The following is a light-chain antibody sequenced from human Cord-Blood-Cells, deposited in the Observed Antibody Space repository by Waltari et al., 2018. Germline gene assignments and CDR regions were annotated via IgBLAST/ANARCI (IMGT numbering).Light chain of an antibody. CDR3: MQALQTPWT. CDR2: FGS. Sequence: DIVMTQSPLSLPVTPGEPASISCRSSQSLLHSNGYNYLDWYLQKPGQSPQLLIYFGSYRGFGVPDRFSGSGSGTDFTLKISRVEAEDVGVYYCMQALQTPWTFGQGTKVEIK. V-gene: IGKV2-28*01. J-gene: IGKJ1*01. CDR1: QSLLHSNGYNY.